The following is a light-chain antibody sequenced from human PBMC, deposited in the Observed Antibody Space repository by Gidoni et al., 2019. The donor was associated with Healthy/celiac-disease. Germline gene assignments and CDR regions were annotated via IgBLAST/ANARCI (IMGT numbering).Light chain of an antibody. CDR1: QSVSSSY. Sequence: EIVLTQSPGTLPLSPGERATLSCRASQSVSSSYLAWYQQKPGQAPRLLIYGASSRATGIPDRFSGSGSGTDFTLTISRLEPEDFAVYYCQQYGSSPRTFXQXTKVEIK. CDR3: QQYGSSPRT. CDR2: GAS. J-gene: IGKJ1*01. V-gene: IGKV3-20*01.